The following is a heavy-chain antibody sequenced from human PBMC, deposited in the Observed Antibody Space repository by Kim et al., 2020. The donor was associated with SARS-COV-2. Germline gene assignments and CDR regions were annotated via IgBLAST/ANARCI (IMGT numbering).Heavy chain of an antibody. J-gene: IGHJ5*02. CDR1: GFTFSSYS. V-gene: IGHV3-21*01. CDR2: ISSSSSYI. Sequence: GGSLRLSCAASGFTFSSYSMNWVRQAPGKGLEWVSSISSSSSYIYYADSVKGRFTISRDNAKNSLYLQMNSLRAEDTAVYYCARDDKRGYSYHPVGLWGQGTLVTVSS. CDR3: ARDDKRGYSYHPVGL. D-gene: IGHD5-18*01.